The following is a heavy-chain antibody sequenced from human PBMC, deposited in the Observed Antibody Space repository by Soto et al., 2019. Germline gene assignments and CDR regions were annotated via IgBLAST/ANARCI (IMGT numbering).Heavy chain of an antibody. J-gene: IGHJ6*02. V-gene: IGHV4-30-2*01. Sequence: PSETLSLTCAASGGSISSGGYSWSWIRQPPGKGLEWIGYIYHSGSTYYNPSLKSRVTISVDRSKNQFSLKLSSVTAADTAVYYCARDSSRYYYYGMDVWGQGTTVTVSS. CDR3: ARDSSRYYYYGMDV. CDR2: IYHSGST. CDR1: GGSISSGGYS. D-gene: IGHD6-13*01.